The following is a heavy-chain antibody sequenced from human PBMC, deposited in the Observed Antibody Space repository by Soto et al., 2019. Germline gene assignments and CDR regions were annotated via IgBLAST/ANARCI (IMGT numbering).Heavy chain of an antibody. CDR3: ARGRRQLVQNYDYYYMDV. CDR1: GGSFSGYY. CDR2: INHSGST. J-gene: IGHJ6*03. V-gene: IGHV4-34*01. D-gene: IGHD6-6*01. Sequence: QVQLQQWGAGLLKPSGTLSLTCAVYGGSFSGYYWSWIRQPPGKGLEWIGEINHSGSTNYNPSLKGRVTISVDTSKNQFSLKLSAVTAADTAVYYCARGRRQLVQNYDYYYMDVWGKGTTVTVSS.